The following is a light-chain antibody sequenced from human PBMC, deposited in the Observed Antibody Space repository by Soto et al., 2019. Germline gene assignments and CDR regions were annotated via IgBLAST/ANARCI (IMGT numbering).Light chain of an antibody. CDR3: SSYTSTSTLVI. CDR1: SSDVGGYNY. V-gene: IGLV2-14*03. Sequence: QSALTQPASVSGSPGQSITISCTGTSSDVGGYNYVAWYQHHPGKAPKVMIYDVSNRPSGVSNRFSGSKSGNTASLTISGLLAEDEADYYCSSYTSTSTLVIFGGGTKLTVL. J-gene: IGLJ2*01. CDR2: DVS.